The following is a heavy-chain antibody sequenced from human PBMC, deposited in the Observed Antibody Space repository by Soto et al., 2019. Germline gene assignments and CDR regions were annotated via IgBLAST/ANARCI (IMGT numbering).Heavy chain of an antibody. CDR2: IYYSGST. V-gene: IGHV4-31*03. CDR3: ARLQGGSSSRGPQPDY. CDR1: GGSISSGGYY. D-gene: IGHD6-6*01. Sequence: PSETLSLTCTVSGGSISSGGYYWSWIRQHPGKGLEWIGYIYYSGSTYYNPSLKSRVTISVDTSKNQFSLKLSSVTAADTAVYYCARLQGGSSSRGPQPDYWGQGTLVTVSS. J-gene: IGHJ4*02.